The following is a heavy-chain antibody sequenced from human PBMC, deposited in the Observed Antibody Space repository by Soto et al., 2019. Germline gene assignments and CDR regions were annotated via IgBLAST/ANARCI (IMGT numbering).Heavy chain of an antibody. CDR2: INHTGGT. J-gene: IGHJ4*02. D-gene: IGHD3-22*01. CDR3: ARVRGYYDSSGYPLEFDY. Sequence: SETLSLTCAVYGGSFSGHFWSWIRQPPGKGLEWIGEINHTGGTHYNPSLKSRVTMSVDTSKNQFSLRLSSVTAADTAVYYCARVRGYYDSSGYPLEFDYWGQGTLVTVS. V-gene: IGHV4-34*01. CDR1: GGSFSGHF.